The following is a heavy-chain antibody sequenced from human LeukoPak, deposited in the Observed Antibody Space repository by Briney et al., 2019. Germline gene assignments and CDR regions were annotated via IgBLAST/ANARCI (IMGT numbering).Heavy chain of an antibody. J-gene: IGHJ4*02. CDR1: GGSISSGNYY. CDR3: ARADYDFWSGYGFDY. D-gene: IGHD3-3*01. CDR2: IYTSGST. V-gene: IGHV4-61*02. Sequence: SETLSLTCTVSGGSISSGNYYWTWIRQPAGKGLDWIGRIYTSGSTNYNPSLKSRVTISVDTSKNQFSLKLSSVTAADTAVYYCARADYDFWSGYGFDYWGQGTLVTVSS.